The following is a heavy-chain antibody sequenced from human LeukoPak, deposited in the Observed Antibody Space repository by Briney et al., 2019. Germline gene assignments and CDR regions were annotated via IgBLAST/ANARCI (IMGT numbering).Heavy chain of an antibody. J-gene: IGHJ4*02. CDR2: IYHSRST. CDR3: ARVWCSGGSCYLDY. V-gene: IGHV4-30-2*01. D-gene: IGHD2-15*01. Sequence: PSETLSLTCAVSGGSISSGGYSWSWIRQPPGKGLEWIGYIYHSRSTYYNPSLKSRVTISVDMSKNQFSLKLSSVTAADTAVYYCARVWCSGGSCYLDYWGQGTLVTVSS. CDR1: GGSISSGGYS.